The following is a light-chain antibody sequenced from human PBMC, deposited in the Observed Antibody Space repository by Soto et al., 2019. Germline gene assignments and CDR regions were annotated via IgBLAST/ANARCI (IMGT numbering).Light chain of an antibody. CDR3: QQSFNTPWT. CDR2: AAS. CDR1: QSIGGY. J-gene: IGKJ1*01. Sequence: DIQITQSPSSLSASVVDRVTVTCRASQSIGGYLNWYQQKPGKAPNLLIYAASNLHSGAPSRFSGSGSGTHFTLTINSLQPEDFATYYCQQSFNTPWTFGQGTKVDIK. V-gene: IGKV1-39*01.